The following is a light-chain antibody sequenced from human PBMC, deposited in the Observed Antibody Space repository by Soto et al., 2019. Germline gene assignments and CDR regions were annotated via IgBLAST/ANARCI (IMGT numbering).Light chain of an antibody. J-gene: IGKJ2*01. V-gene: IGKV3-15*01. CDR3: QQYNTWPPYT. CDR2: GAS. CDR1: QSVSSK. Sequence: EIVMTQSPATLSVSPGERATLSCRASQSVSSKLAWYQQKPGQAPRLLSYGASTRATDVPPRFSGSGSGTEFTLTVSSLQSEDFAVYYCQQYNTWPPYTFCQVTKVET.